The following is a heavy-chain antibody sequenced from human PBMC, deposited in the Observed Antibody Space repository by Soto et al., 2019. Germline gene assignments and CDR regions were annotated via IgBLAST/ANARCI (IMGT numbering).Heavy chain of an antibody. CDR2: DYYSGTT. CDR3: ARMSYYYDKWYFDL. V-gene: IGHV4-30-4*01. J-gene: IGHJ2*01. D-gene: IGHD3-22*01. Sequence: QLQESGPGLLKPSQSLSLTCSVSGGSINNNDYYWSWIRQTPKKGLEWIGYDYYSGTTYYIPSLQSRVSMSIATSENQFFLKMTSVTAADTAIYYWARMSYYYDKWYFDLWGRGTLVAVSS. CDR1: GGSINNNDYY.